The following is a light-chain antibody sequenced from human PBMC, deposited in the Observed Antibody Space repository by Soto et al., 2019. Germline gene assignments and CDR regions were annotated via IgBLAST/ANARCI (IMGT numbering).Light chain of an antibody. J-gene: IGKJ1*01. CDR2: AAS. V-gene: IGKV1-39*01. CDR3: QQSYSNRT. Sequence: IQVIQSPSSLSSSVGARVTIPCRSSQGIRSYLNWYQQKPGKAPKLLIYAASNLESGVPSRFSGSGSVTGFTLTISSLQPEDFASYYCQQSYSNRTFGQATNVDI. CDR1: QGIRSY.